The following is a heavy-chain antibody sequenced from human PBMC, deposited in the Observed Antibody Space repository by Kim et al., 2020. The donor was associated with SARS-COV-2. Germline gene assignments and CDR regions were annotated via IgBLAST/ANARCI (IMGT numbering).Heavy chain of an antibody. CDR1: GFTVNTYY. CDR3: ARGDDYMDI. V-gene: IGHV3-53*01. J-gene: IGHJ6*03. CDR2: TFTDAST. Sequence: GGSLRLSCEASGFTVNTYYMTWVRQGPGKGLEWVSTTFTDASTNYAESAQGRFTVSRHNSENTPYLQMISLRAEDTALYFCARGDDYMDIWGKGTPVTVS.